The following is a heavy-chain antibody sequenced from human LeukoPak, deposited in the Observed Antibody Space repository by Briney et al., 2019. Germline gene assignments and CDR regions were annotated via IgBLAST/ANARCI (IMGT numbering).Heavy chain of an antibody. CDR2: IYTSRST. Sequence: SETLSLTCTGSGGSIISGRYYWSWIRQPAGKGLEWIGRIYTSRSTNYNPSLKSRVTISVDTSKNQFSLKLSSVTAADTAVYYCARASHYYDSSGYYVDAFDIWGQGTMVTVSS. CDR3: ARASHYYDSSGYYVDAFDI. V-gene: IGHV4-61*02. D-gene: IGHD3-22*01. CDR1: GGSIISGRYY. J-gene: IGHJ3*02.